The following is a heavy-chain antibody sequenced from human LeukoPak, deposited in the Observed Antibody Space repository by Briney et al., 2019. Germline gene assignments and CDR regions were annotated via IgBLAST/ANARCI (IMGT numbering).Heavy chain of an antibody. CDR2: IIPILGIA. CDR1: GGAFSSYA. CDR3: ARDPVEYSSSSGWFDP. D-gene: IGHD6-6*01. J-gene: IGHJ5*02. V-gene: IGHV1-69*04. Sequence: EASVKVSCKASGGAFSSYAISWVRQAPGQGLEWMGRIIPILGIANYAQKFQGRVTITADKSTSTAYMELSSLRSEDTAVYYCARDPVEYSSSSGWFDPWGQGTLVTVSS.